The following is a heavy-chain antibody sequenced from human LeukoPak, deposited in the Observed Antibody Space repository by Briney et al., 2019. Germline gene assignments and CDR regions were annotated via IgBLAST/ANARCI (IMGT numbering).Heavy chain of an antibody. D-gene: IGHD1-26*01. J-gene: IGHJ4*02. CDR3: ASSGTNFDY. CDR1: GGSFSGYY. Sequence: SETLSLTCAVYGGSFSGYYWSWIRQPPGKGLEWIGEINHSGSTNYNPSLKSRVTISVGTSKNQFSLKLSSVTAADTAVYYCASSGTNFDYWGQGTLVTVSS. CDR2: INHSGST. V-gene: IGHV4-34*01.